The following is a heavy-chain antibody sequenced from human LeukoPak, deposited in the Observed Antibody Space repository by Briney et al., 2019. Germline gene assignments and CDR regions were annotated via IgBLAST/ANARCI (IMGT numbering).Heavy chain of an antibody. J-gene: IGHJ6*02. V-gene: IGHV3-21*01. CDR2: ISSSSSYI. CDR3: ARVDCSGGSCYPYYQYGMDV. Sequence: PGGSLRLSCAASGFTFSSYSMNWVRQPPGKGLEWVSSISSSSSYIYYADSVQGRFTISRDNAKNSLYLQMNSLRAEDTAVYYCARVDCSGGSCYPYYQYGMDVWGQGTTVTVSS. D-gene: IGHD2-15*01. CDR1: GFTFSSYS.